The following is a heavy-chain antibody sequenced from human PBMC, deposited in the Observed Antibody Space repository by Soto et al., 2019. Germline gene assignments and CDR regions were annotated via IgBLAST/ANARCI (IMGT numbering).Heavy chain of an antibody. Sequence: GGSLRLSCAASGFTFDDYTMHWVRQAPGKGLEWVSLISWDGGSTYYADSVKGRFTISRDNSKNSLYLQMNSLRTEDTALYYCAKDSDVAYCGGDCYPQKYFDYWGQGTLVTVSS. J-gene: IGHJ4*02. CDR3: AKDSDVAYCGGDCYPQKYFDY. V-gene: IGHV3-43*01. CDR2: ISWDGGST. CDR1: GFTFDDYT. D-gene: IGHD2-21*02.